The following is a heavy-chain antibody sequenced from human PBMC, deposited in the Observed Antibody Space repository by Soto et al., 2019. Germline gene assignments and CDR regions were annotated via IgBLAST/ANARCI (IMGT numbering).Heavy chain of an antibody. J-gene: IGHJ6*02. Sequence: LTCAISGDSVSSNSAAWNWIRQSPSRGLEWLGRTYYRSKWYNDYAVSVKSRITINPDTSKNQFSLQLNSVTPEDTAVYYCARGKLNCSSTSCYFYYYYGMDVWGQGTTVTVSS. CDR2: TYYRSKWYN. CDR3: ARGKLNCSSTSCYFYYYYGMDV. CDR1: GDSVSSNSAA. V-gene: IGHV6-1*01. D-gene: IGHD2-2*01.